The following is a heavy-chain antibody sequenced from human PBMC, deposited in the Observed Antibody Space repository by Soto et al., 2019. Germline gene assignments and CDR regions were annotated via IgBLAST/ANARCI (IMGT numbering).Heavy chain of an antibody. CDR3: GRCSSTSCHLGADY. CDR2: ISFDGNNK. J-gene: IGHJ4*02. V-gene: IGHV3-30-3*01. CDR1: GFTFSSYA. D-gene: IGHD2-2*01. Sequence: GGSLRLSCAASGFTFSSYAFHLFRHAPGRGLEWVALISFDGNNKYYANSVKGRFTISRDNSKNTLYLQMSSLRAEDTAVYYCGRCSSTSCHLGADYWGQGTLVTVSS.